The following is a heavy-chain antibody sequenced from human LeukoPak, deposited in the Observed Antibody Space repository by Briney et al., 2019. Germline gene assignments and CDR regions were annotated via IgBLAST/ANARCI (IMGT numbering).Heavy chain of an antibody. Sequence: GASVKVSCKASGYTFTSYYISWMRQAPGQGLQWMGRISAYNGQTNYAQKVQGRVTMTTDTSTSTVNMELRSLRSDDTAVYYCAWDSGAFEIWGQGTMVTVFS. CDR1: GYTFTSYY. CDR3: AWDSGAFEI. J-gene: IGHJ3*02. V-gene: IGHV1-18*01. CDR2: ISAYNGQT.